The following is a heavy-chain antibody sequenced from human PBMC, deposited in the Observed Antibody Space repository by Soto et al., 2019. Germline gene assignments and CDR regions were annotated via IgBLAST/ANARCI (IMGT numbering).Heavy chain of an antibody. CDR3: ARGPPYDYIWGSYRRNHFDY. CDR1: GGSFSGYY. CDR2: INHSGST. Sequence: SETLSLTCAVYGGSFSGYYWSWIRQPPGKGLEWIGEINHSGSTNYNPSLKSRVTISVDTSKNQFSLKLSSVTAADTAVYYCARGPPYDYIWGSYRRNHFDYWGQGTLVTVSS. D-gene: IGHD3-16*02. J-gene: IGHJ4*02. V-gene: IGHV4-34*01.